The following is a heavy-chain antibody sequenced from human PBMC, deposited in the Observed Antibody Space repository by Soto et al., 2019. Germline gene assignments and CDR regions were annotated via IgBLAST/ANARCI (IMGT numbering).Heavy chain of an antibody. CDR3: PRVIIAAAGPNYFDC. CDR1: GGTFSSYA. CDR2: IIPIFGTA. Sequence: QVQLVQSGAEVKKPGSSVKVSCKASGGTFSSYAISWVRQAPGQGLEWMGGIIPIFGTANYAQKFQGRVTITADEFTSTAYMEQNSLRSDDTAVYYCPRVIIAAAGPNYFDCWGQGTRVTVAS. J-gene: IGHJ4*02. V-gene: IGHV1-69*01. D-gene: IGHD6-13*01.